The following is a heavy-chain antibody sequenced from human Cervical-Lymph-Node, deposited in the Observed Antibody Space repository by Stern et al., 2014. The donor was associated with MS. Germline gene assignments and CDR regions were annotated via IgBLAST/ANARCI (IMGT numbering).Heavy chain of an antibody. Sequence: EVQLVESGGGLVQPGGSLRLSCTASGFTFSSYTMNWVRQAPGKGLEWISYISSSSSPIYYADSVKGRFPISRDNAKNSLYLQMNSLRAEDTAVYYCARRFGKGSDYWGQGTLVTVSS. D-gene: IGHD3-16*01. CDR2: ISSSSSPI. V-gene: IGHV3-48*01. CDR3: ARRFGKGSDY. CDR1: GFTFSSYT. J-gene: IGHJ4*02.